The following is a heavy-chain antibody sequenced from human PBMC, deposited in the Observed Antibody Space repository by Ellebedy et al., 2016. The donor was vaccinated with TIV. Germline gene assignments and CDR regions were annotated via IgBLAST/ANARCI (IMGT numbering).Heavy chain of an antibody. V-gene: IGHV3-74*01. CDR3: TTSTRPTPDAFDI. D-gene: IGHD1-14*01. Sequence: GESLKISXAASGFTFSSYWMHWVRQAPGKGLVWVSRINSDGSSTSYADSVKGRFTISRDNAKNTLYLQMNSLRAEDTAVYYCTTSTRPTPDAFDIWGQGTMVTVSS. CDR1: GFTFSSYW. J-gene: IGHJ3*02. CDR2: INSDGSST.